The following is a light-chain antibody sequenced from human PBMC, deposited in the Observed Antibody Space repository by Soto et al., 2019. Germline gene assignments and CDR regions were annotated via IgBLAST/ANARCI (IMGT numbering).Light chain of an antibody. CDR1: ESIARH. V-gene: IGKV1-39*01. CDR2: AAS. CDR3: QQTYSTLSIP. Sequence: DIQMTQSPSSLSASVGDRVTITCRASESIARHLNWYQQKPGKAPKLLIYAASSLQNGVPSRFRGGGSGTDFTLTINNLQPEDFATYYCQQTYSTLSIPFGQGTRLEIK. J-gene: IGKJ5*01.